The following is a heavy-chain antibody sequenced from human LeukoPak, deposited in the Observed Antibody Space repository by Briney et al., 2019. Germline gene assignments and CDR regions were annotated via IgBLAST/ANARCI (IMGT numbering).Heavy chain of an antibody. CDR1: GFTFSRYG. J-gene: IGHJ4*02. V-gene: IGHV3-30*18. CDR2: ISYDGSNK. CDR3: AKDVRGVNDY. D-gene: IGHD3-10*01. Sequence: PGGSLRLSCAASGFTFSRYGMHWVRQAPGKGLEWVAVISYDGSNKYYSDSVKGRFTISRENSNDTLYLQMNSLRAEDTAVYYCAKDVRGVNDYWGQGTLVTVSS.